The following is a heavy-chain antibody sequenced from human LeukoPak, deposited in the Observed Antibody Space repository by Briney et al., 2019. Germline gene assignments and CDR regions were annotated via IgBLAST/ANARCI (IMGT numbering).Heavy chain of an antibody. CDR3: ASLSLRRPYRIFDY. J-gene: IGHJ4*02. CDR2: IYYSGST. V-gene: IGHV4-31*03. D-gene: IGHD5-18*01. CDR1: GGSISSGGYY. Sequence: SETLSLTCTVSGGSISSGGYYWSWIRQHPGKGLEWIGYIYYSGSTYYNPSLKSRVTISVDTSKNQFSLKLSSVTAADTAVYYCASLSLRRPYRIFDYWGQGTLVTVSS.